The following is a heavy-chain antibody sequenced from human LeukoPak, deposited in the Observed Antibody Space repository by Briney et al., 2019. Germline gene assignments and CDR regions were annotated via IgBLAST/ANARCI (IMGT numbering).Heavy chain of an antibody. Sequence: GGSLRLSCAASGFTFSSYGMHWVRQAPGKGLEWVSVIYSGGSTYYADSVKGRFTISRDNSKNTLHLQMNSLRVEDTALYYCTRDLGGVNPFDYWGQGTLVTVST. J-gene: IGHJ4*02. V-gene: IGHV3-66*01. CDR2: IYSGGST. D-gene: IGHD3-16*01. CDR3: TRDLGGVNPFDY. CDR1: GFTFSSYG.